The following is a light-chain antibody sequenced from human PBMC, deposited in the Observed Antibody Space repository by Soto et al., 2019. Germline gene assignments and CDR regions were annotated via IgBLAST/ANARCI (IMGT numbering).Light chain of an antibody. CDR2: GAS. V-gene: IGKV3-20*01. J-gene: IGKJ4*01. CDR1: QSVSSSY. Sequence: EIVWTQSPGTLSLSPGERATLSCRASQSVSSSYLAWYQQKPGQAPRLLIYGASSRATGIPDRFSGSGSGTDFTLAISRLEPEDFAVYYCQQYGSSPLTFGRGTKVDIK. CDR3: QQYGSSPLT.